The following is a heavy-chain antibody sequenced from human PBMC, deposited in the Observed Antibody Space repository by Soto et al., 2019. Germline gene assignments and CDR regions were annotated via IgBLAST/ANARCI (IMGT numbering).Heavy chain of an antibody. CDR1: GFTFGGYA. Sequence: GGSLRLSCTTAGFTFGGYAMSWVRQAPGKGLEWVGFIRGKAYSGTTEYAASVRGRFTISRDDSKSIAYLQMNSLESEDTAVYYCARGRSSRELYPPYFDYWGQGTLVTVSS. D-gene: IGHD3-10*01. CDR3: ARGRSSRELYPPYFDY. CDR2: IRGKAYSGTT. V-gene: IGHV3-49*04. J-gene: IGHJ4*02.